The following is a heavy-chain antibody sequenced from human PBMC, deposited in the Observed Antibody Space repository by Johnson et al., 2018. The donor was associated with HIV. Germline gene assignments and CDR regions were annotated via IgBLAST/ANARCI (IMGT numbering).Heavy chain of an antibody. CDR2: VNPTGGST. Sequence: NCVRQTPGNGLELVGQVNPTGGSTYLLDSEKGRFNISRHNAKNTLHLQMNSLKTEDTAVYYCATVWRNEGRHAFDVWGQGTMVTVSS. J-gene: IGHJ3*01. D-gene: IGHD1-1*01. V-gene: IGHV3-25*04. CDR3: ATVWRNEGRHAFDV.